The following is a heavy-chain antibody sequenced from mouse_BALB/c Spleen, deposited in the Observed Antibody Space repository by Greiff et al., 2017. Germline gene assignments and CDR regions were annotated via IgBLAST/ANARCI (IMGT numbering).Heavy chain of an antibody. CDR2: ISTYYGDA. J-gene: IGHJ2*01. CDR1: GYTFTDYA. V-gene: IGHV1S137*01. CDR3: ARESLLFDY. Sequence: QVQLKESGAELVRPGVSVKISCKGSGYTFTDYAMHWVKQSHAKSLEWIGVISTYYGDASYNQKFKGKATMTVDKSSSTAYMELARLTSEDSAIYYCARESLLFDYWGQGTTLTVSS.